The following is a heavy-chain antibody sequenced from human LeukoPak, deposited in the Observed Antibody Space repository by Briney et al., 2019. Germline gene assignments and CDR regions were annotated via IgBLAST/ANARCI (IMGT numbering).Heavy chain of an antibody. CDR2: INADGSST. Sequence: GGSLRLSCAGSGFTFSSNWMHWVRQAPGKGLVWVSRINADGSSTGYADSVKGRFTISRDNAKNTVYLQMNSLRAEDTAVYYCARDQRYSGSYSFDYWGQGTLVTVSS. J-gene: IGHJ4*02. CDR1: GFTFSSNW. CDR3: ARDQRYSGSYSFDY. V-gene: IGHV3-74*01. D-gene: IGHD1-26*01.